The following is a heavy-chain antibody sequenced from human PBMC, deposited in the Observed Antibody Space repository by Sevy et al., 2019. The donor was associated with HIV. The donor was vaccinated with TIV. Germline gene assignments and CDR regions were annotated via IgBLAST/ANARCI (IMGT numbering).Heavy chain of an antibody. CDR1: GFTFSSYG. CDR2: IRYDGSNK. V-gene: IGHV3-30*02. J-gene: IGHJ4*02. D-gene: IGHD2-2*01. Sequence: GGSLRLSCAASGFTFSSYGMHWVRQAPGKGLEWVAFIRYDGSNKYYADSVKGRFTISRDNSKNTLYLQMNSLRAEETAVYYCVNRGYCSSTSCYATDHIDYWGQGTLVTVSS. CDR3: VNRGYCSSTSCYATDHIDY.